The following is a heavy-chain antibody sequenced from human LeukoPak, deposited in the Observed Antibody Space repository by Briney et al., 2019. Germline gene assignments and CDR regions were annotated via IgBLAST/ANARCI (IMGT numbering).Heavy chain of an antibody. CDR2: INLNGGGT. CDR1: GYTFTGYY. J-gene: IGHJ6*02. D-gene: IGHD4-23*01. V-gene: IGHV1-2*02. CDR3: ARSDPPPRWGVLDV. Sequence: ASVKVSCETYGYTFTGYYMHWVRQAPGQGLEWMGWINLNGGGTNYAQTFQGRVTMTRDTSISTAYMELSSLRSDDTAVYYCARSDPPPRWGVLDVWGQGTTVTVSS.